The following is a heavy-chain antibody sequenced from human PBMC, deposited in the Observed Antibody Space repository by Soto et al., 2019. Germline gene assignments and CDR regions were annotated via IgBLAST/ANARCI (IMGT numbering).Heavy chain of an antibody. D-gene: IGHD2-15*01. CDR2: IYSSGTT. CDR1: GGSINNYY. Sequence: SATLSLTCTVSGGSINNYYCSWIRQAAGKGLEWIGRIYSSGTTNYNPSLKSRVTMSVDMSKSQFSLTLRSVTAADTAVYYCVRDIGGSGWFAPWGQGTLVTVSS. CDR3: VRDIGGSGWFAP. V-gene: IGHV4-4*07. J-gene: IGHJ5*02.